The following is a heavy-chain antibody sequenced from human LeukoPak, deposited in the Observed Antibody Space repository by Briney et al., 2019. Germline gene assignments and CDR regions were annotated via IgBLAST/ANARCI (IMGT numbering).Heavy chain of an antibody. CDR1: GFTLSSYW. J-gene: IGHJ4*02. V-gene: IGHV3-7*03. Sequence: GGSLRLSCAASGFTLSSYWMNWVRQAPGKGLEWVANIKEDGSEKYYVDSVKGRFTISRDNAKNSLYLQMNSLRAEDMALYYCAKSKYLGGSYDYWGQGTLVTVSS. CDR2: IKEDGSEK. D-gene: IGHD3-10*01. CDR3: AKSKYLGGSYDY.